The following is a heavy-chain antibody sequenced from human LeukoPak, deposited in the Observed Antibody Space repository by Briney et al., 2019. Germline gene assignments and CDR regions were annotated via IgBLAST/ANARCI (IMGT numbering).Heavy chain of an antibody. CDR3: ARGVDYYGV. CDR1: GGSISSNNW. V-gene: IGHV4-4*02. CDR2: IYHDGST. D-gene: IGHD3-10*01. Sequence: SETLSLTCAVSGGSISSNNWWIWVRQSPEKGLEWIGEIYHDGSTNYNPSLKSRVTISVDTSKKQFSLKLSSVTAADTAVYYCARGVDYYGVWGQGTLVTVSS. J-gene: IGHJ4*02.